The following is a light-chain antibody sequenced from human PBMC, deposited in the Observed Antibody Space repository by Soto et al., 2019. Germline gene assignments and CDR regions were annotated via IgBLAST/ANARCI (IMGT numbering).Light chain of an antibody. CDR2: QTS. Sequence: EIVLTQSPATLSSFPGDRVTLSCRASQYINTRLAWYQHRPGQAPRLLIYQTSSRAAGIPARFSASGSGTDFTLTISDVQPEDFSSYYCHQRQSWPRTCGQGTKVDI. V-gene: IGKV3-11*01. J-gene: IGKJ1*01. CDR1: QYINTR. CDR3: HQRQSWPRT.